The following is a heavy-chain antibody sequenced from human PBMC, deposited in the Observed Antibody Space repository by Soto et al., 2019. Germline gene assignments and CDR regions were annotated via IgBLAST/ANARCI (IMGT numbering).Heavy chain of an antibody. CDR1: GGSISSSSYY. D-gene: IGHD6-19*01. V-gene: IGHV4-39*01. CDR2: IYYSGST. CDR3: ARPLRRIAVAGTSWFDP. Sequence: QLQLQESGPGLVKPSETLSLTCTVSGGSISSSSYYWGWIRQPPGKGLEWIGSIYYSGSTYYNPSLKSRVTISVDTSKNQFSLKLSSVTAADTAVYYCARPLRRIAVAGTSWFDPWGQGTLVTVSS. J-gene: IGHJ5*02.